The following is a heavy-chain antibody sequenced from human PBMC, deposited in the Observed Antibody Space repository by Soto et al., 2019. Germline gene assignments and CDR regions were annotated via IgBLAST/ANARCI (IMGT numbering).Heavy chain of an antibody. Sequence: GGSLRLSCAASGFTFSSYSMNWVRQAPGKGLEWVSYISSSSSTIYYADSVKGRFTISRDNAKNSLYLQMNSLRAEDTAVYYCARGPYYDYIWGSYPRADESAFDIWGQGTMVTVSS. CDR1: GFTFSSYS. CDR2: ISSSSSTI. J-gene: IGHJ3*02. V-gene: IGHV3-48*01. CDR3: ARGPYYDYIWGSYPRADESAFDI. D-gene: IGHD3-16*02.